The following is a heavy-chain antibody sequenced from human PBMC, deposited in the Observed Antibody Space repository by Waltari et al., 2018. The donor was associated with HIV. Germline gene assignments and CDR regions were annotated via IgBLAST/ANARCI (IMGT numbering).Heavy chain of an antibody. D-gene: IGHD6-13*01. CDR3: ARSEGRYSSRFDY. V-gene: IGHV4-39*01. Sequence: QLQMQESGPGLVKPSETLSLTCTVSGGSVSSSSYYWAWFRQSPGKGLEWIGSIYYSGNTHYTPSLQSRVSISTDTSKNQFSLELTAVTAADTAVYFCARSEGRYSSRFDYWGQGTLVTVS. CDR2: IYYSGNT. J-gene: IGHJ4*02. CDR1: GGSVSSSSYY.